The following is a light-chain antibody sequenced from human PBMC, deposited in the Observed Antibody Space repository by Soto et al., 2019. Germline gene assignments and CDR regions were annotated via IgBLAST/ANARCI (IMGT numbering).Light chain of an antibody. CDR1: SSDVGGYNY. CDR3: SSYAGSNNL. V-gene: IGLV2-8*01. CDR2: EVS. Sequence: QTVVTQPPSASGSPGQSVTISCTGTSSDVGGYNYVSWYQQHPGKAPKLMIYEVSKRPSGVPDRFSGSKSGNTASLTVSGLQAEDEADYYCSSYAGSNNLFGGGTQLTVL. J-gene: IGLJ7*01.